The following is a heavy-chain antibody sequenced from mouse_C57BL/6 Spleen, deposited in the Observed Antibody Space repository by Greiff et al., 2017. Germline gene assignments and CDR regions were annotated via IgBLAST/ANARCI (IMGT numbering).Heavy chain of an antibody. D-gene: IGHD1-1*01. Sequence: EVQLVESGGGLVKPGGSLKLSCAASGFTFSSYAMSWVRQTPEKRLEWVATISDGGSYTYYPDNVKGRFTISIDNAKNHLYLPMSHLKSEDTAMYYCARDPHYYGSSYVDFDYWGQGTTLTVSS. CDR2: ISDGGSYT. J-gene: IGHJ2*01. CDR1: GFTFSSYA. CDR3: ARDPHYYGSSYVDFDY. V-gene: IGHV5-4*01.